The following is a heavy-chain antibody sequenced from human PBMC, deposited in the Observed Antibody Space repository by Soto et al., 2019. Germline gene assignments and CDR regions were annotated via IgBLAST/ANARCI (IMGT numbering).Heavy chain of an antibody. V-gene: IGHV1-69*10. D-gene: IGHD4-17*01. Sequence: ASVKVSCKASGGTFSSYAISWVRQAPGQGLEWMGGIIPILGIANYAQKFQGRVTITADKSTSTAYMELSSLRSEDTAVYYCARDGDYVRYFDLWGRGTLVTVSS. J-gene: IGHJ2*01. CDR3: ARDGDYVRYFDL. CDR2: IIPILGIA. CDR1: GGTFSSYA.